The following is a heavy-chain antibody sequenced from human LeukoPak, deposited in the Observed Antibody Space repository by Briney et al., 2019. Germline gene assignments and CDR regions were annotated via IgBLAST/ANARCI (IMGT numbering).Heavy chain of an antibody. V-gene: IGHV3-7*01. Sequence: GGSLRLSCTASGFTFSDYLMTWVRQAPGKGPEWVANIKQDGSRRYYVDSVRGRFTISRDNAKNSLFLQMNGLRAEDTAVYYCARRGGSSSRRSPIDYWGQGTLVTVSS. CDR1: GFTFSDYL. J-gene: IGHJ4*02. CDR2: IKQDGSRR. D-gene: IGHD6-6*01. CDR3: ARRGGSSSRRSPIDY.